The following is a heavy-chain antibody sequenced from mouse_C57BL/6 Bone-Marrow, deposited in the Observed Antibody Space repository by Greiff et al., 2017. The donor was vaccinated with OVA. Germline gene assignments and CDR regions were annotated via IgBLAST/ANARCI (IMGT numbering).Heavy chain of an antibody. CDR2: ISYDGSN. CDR3: ARAAAY. V-gene: IGHV3-6*01. J-gene: IGHJ3*01. D-gene: IGHD3-3*01. Sequence: EVKLMESGPGPVKPSQSLSLTCSVTGYSITSGYYWNWIRQFPGNKLEWMGYISYDGSNNYNPSLKNRISITRDTSKNQFFLKLNSVTTEDTATYYCARAAAYWGQGTLVTVSA. CDR1: GYSITSGYY.